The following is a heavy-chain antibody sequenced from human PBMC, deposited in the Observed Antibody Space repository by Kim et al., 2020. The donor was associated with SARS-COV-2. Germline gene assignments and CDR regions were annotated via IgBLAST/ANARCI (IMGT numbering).Heavy chain of an antibody. CDR1: GFTFSSYW. CDR2: IKQDGSEK. J-gene: IGHJ6*02. V-gene: IGHV3-7*03. Sequence: GGSLRLSCAASGFTFSSYWMSWVRQAPGKGLEWVANIKQDGSEKYYVDSVKGRFTISRDNAKNSLYLQMNSLRAEDTAVYYCARAVDIVVVPAAISIYYYGMDVWGQGTTVTVSS. CDR3: ARAVDIVVVPAAISIYYYGMDV. D-gene: IGHD2-2*02.